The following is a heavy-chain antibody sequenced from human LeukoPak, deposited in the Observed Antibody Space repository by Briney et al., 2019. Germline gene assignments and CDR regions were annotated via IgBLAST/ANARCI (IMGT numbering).Heavy chain of an antibody. CDR1: GASVTSGGFY. Sequence: SETLSLTCTVSGASVTSGGFYWGWLRQSPGKGLQWIATVYYTGSTYYNPSLKSRVTISIDTSKNQFSLNLRSLIAADTAVYYCARHSGSGSLSRPFAPWGRGTLVTVSS. CDR3: ARHSGSGSLSRPFAP. J-gene: IGHJ5*02. V-gene: IGHV4-39*01. CDR2: VYYTGST. D-gene: IGHD3-10*01.